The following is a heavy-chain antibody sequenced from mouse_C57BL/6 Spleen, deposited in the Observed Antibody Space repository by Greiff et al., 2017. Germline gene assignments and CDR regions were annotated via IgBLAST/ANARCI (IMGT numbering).Heavy chain of an antibody. V-gene: IGHV1-55*01. Sequence: QVQLQQPGAELVKPGASVKMSCKASGYTFTSYWITWVKQRPGQGLEWIGDIYPGSGSTNYNEKFKSKATLTVDTSSSTAYMQLSSLTSEDSAVYYCARKSEDYYGSSLWYFEGWGTGTTVTVSS. CDR3: ARKSEDYYGSSLWYFEG. D-gene: IGHD1-1*01. J-gene: IGHJ1*03. CDR1: GYTFTSYW. CDR2: IYPGSGST.